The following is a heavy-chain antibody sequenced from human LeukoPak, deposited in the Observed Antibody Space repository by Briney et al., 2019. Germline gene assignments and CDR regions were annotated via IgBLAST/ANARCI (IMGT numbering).Heavy chain of an antibody. CDR3: ARGISGYRGYSYGLFDY. V-gene: IGHV1-8*01. J-gene: IGHJ4*02. CDR2: MNPNSGNT. Sequence: ASVNVSCKASGYTFTSYDINWVRQATGQGLEWMGWMNPNSGNTGYAQKFQGRVTMTRNTSISTAYMELSSLRSEDTAVYYCARGISGYRGYSYGLFDYWGQGTLVTVSS. CDR1: GYTFTSYD. D-gene: IGHD5-18*01.